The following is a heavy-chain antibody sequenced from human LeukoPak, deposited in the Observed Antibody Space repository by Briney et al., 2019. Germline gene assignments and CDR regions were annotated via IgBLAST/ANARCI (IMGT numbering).Heavy chain of an antibody. Sequence: QPGGSLRLSRAASGFTVTNNYMSWVRRAPGKGLECVSVIYSGGSTFYADSVKGRFTISRDNSKNTLYLQMNSLRAEDTAVYYCARDLYYDDSGYYYHDYWGQGTLVTVSS. CDR3: ARDLYYDDSGYYYHDY. CDR2: IYSGGST. V-gene: IGHV3-53*01. D-gene: IGHD3-22*01. J-gene: IGHJ4*02. CDR1: GFTVTNNY.